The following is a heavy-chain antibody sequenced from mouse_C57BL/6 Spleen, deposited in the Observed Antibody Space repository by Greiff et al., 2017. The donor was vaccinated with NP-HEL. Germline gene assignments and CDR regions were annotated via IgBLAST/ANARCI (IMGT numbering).Heavy chain of an antibody. J-gene: IGHJ2*01. Sequence: QVQLQQSGAELVRPGTSVKVSCKASGYAFTNYLIEWVKQRPGQGLEWIGVINPGSGGTNYNEKFKGKATLTADKSSSTAYMQLSSLTSEDSAVYFCARDDYDGVYDFDYWGQGTTLTVAS. CDR1: GYAFTNYL. D-gene: IGHD2-4*01. CDR3: ARDDYDGVYDFDY. V-gene: IGHV1-54*01. CDR2: INPGSGGT.